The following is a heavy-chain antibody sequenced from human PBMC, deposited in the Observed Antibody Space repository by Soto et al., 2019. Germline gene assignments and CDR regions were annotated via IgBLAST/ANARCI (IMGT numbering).Heavy chain of an antibody. V-gene: IGHV3-53*02. CDR2: IYSGGST. CDR1: GFTVSSNY. Sequence: EVQLVETGGGLIQPGGSLRLSCAASGFTVSSNYMSWVRQAPGKGLEWVSVIYSGGSTYYADSVKGRFTISRDNSKNTLYLQMNSLRAEDTAVYYCARDLEVGGYGMDVWGQGTTVTVSS. D-gene: IGHD2-21*01. CDR3: ARDLEVGGYGMDV. J-gene: IGHJ6*02.